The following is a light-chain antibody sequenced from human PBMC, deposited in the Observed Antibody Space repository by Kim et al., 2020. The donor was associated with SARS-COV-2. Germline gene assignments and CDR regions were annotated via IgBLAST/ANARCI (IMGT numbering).Light chain of an antibody. V-gene: IGLV3-1*01. J-gene: IGLJ3*02. Sequence: SYELTQPPSVSVSPGQTATITCSGDRLGEKFACWYQQMPGRSPLLLIYEDNKRPSGIPERFSGSNSGDTATLTISGTQAADEADYYCQTWDGSAAVFGGGTKLTVL. CDR2: EDN. CDR3: QTWDGSAAV. CDR1: RLGEKF.